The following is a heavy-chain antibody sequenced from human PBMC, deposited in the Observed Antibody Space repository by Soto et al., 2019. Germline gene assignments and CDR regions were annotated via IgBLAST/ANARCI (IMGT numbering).Heavy chain of an antibody. J-gene: IGHJ5*02. V-gene: IGHV1-3*01. CDR3: ARAVVNCISHNGYRIQPDWFAP. CDR2: INAGNGNT. CDR1: GYTFTSYA. D-gene: IGHD2-2*01. Sequence: ASVEVSCEASGYTFTSYAIHWVRQAPGQSLEWMGWINAGNGNTKSSEKFQGRVTISRATSASTAYLELSRLTSEDTAVYFCARAVVNCISHNGYRIQPDWFAPWGQGTLVTVSS.